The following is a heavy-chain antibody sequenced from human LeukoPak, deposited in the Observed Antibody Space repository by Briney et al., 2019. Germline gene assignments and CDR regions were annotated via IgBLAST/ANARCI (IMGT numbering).Heavy chain of an antibody. CDR1: GFTFSFYR. D-gene: IGHD2-15*01. CDR2: IDRDGSTT. CDR3: AKDIGRYSPYYFDY. J-gene: IGHJ4*02. Sequence: GGSLRLSCAASGFTFSFYRMYWVRQAPGKRLVWVSRIDRDGSTTTYADSVKGRFTISRDNSKNSLYLQMNSLRTEDTALYYCAKDIGRYSPYYFDYWGQGTLVTVSS. V-gene: IGHV3-74*01.